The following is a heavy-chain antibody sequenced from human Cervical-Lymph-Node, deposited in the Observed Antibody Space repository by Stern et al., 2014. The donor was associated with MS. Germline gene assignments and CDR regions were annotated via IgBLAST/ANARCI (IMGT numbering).Heavy chain of an antibody. D-gene: IGHD4-11*01. Sequence: EVQLVESGGGLIKPGGSLKLSCAVSGFTFSSYSMNWVRQAPGKGLEWVSSISSSSSDIYYAHSVKGRFTISRDNSQNSLYLQMNSLRAEDTAVYYCARDDDGNYLTYFEYWGQGTLVTVSS. CDR3: ARDDDGNYLTYFEY. V-gene: IGHV3-21*01. CDR2: ISSSSSDI. CDR1: GFTFSSYS. J-gene: IGHJ4*02.